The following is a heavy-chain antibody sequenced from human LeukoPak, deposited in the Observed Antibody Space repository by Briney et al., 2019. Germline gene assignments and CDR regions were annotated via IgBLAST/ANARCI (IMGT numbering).Heavy chain of an antibody. CDR1: GGSISSYY. D-gene: IGHD3-9*01. CDR2: IYYSGST. J-gene: IGHJ4*02. Sequence: SETLSLTCTVSGGSISSYYWSWIRQPPGKGLEWIGYIYYSGSTNYNPSLKSRVTISVDTSKNQFSLKLSSVTAADTAVYYCARLRYFDWFIDYWGQGTLVTVSS. CDR3: ARLRYFDWFIDY. V-gene: IGHV4-59*12.